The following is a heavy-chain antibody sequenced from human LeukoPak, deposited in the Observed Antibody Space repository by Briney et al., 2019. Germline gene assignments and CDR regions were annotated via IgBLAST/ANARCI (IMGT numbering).Heavy chain of an antibody. CDR2: INPHCCGT. V-gene: IGHV1-2*06. D-gene: IGHD2-2*01. J-gene: IGHJ6*03. Sequence: ASVKVSCKASGYTFTRYYMHWVRQAPGHGLEGMGRINPHCCGTNYARTFQGRVTMTRDTSISTDYMELSRLRSDDTAVYYCARGERLLFSYYYYMDVRGKGPTVSVSS. CDR3: ARGERLLFSYYYYMDV. CDR1: GYTFTRYY.